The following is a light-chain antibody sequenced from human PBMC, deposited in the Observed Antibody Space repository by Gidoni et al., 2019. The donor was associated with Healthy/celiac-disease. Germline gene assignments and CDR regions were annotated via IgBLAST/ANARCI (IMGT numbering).Light chain of an antibody. Sequence: DIQMTQSPSSLSASVGDRVTITCRASQSISSYLNGYQQKPGTAPKLLIYAASSLQSGVPSRFSGSGSGTDFTLTTSSLQPEDFATYYCQQSYSTPPFDFGPGTKVDIK. CDR3: QQSYSTPPFD. CDR2: AAS. CDR1: QSISSY. V-gene: IGKV1-39*01. J-gene: IGKJ3*01.